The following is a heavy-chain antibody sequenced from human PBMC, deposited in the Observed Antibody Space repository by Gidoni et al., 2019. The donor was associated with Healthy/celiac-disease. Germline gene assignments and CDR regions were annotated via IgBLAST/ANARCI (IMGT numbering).Heavy chain of an antibody. D-gene: IGHD6-13*01. V-gene: IGHV1-69*01. CDR2: IIPIFGTA. Sequence: QVQLVQSGAEVKQPGSSVKVSCKASGGTFSRYAISWVRQAPGQGLEWMGGIIPIFGTANYAQKFQGRVTITADESTSTAYMELSSLRSEDTAVYYCASCRGGCWYGGYHYFDYWGQGTLVTVSS. J-gene: IGHJ4*02. CDR3: ASCRGGCWYGGYHYFDY. CDR1: GGTFSRYA.